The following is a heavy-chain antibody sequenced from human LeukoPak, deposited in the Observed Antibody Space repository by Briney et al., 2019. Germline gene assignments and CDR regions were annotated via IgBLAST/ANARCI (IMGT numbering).Heavy chain of an antibody. D-gene: IGHD5-18*01. CDR3: ARGAGGCSYGLPRLFDY. CDR1: GFTVSSYY. CDR2: IYSGGST. Sequence: PWGSLCLSCAASGFTVSSYYRSWVRQAPGKGLEWISDIYSGGSTNYDASLKGRVTISRDTSKNQLYLQMSTLTAADTAVYYCARGAGGCSYGLPRLFDYWGQRTLVTVSS. V-gene: IGHV3-66*02. J-gene: IGHJ4*02.